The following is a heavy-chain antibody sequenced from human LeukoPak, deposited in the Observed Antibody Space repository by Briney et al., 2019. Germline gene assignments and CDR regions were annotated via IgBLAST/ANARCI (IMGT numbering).Heavy chain of an antibody. D-gene: IGHD3-9*01. V-gene: IGHV3-15*07. CDR2: IKSKTDGGTT. CDR3: PPRYPSGPDY. CDR1: GFTFSSYT. J-gene: IGHJ4*02. Sequence: PGGSLRLSCAASGFTFSSYTMNWVRQAPGKGLEWVGRIKSKTDGGTTDYAAPVEGRFTISRDDSKNTLYLQMNSLKTEDTAVYYCPPRYPSGPDYWGQGTLVTVS.